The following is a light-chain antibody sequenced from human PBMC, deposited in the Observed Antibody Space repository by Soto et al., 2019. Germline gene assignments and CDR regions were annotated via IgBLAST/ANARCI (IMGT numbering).Light chain of an antibody. CDR2: DAS. V-gene: IGKV1-5*01. CDR3: KQYNTFST. CDR1: QSISTW. J-gene: IGKJ1*01. Sequence: DIQMTQSPSTLSASVGDRVTITCRASQSISTWLAWYQQKPGNAPKLLIFDASTSQSGVQSRFSGSGSGTESTLTIRSLQHDDFATYYCKQYNTFSTCGQGTKVDIK.